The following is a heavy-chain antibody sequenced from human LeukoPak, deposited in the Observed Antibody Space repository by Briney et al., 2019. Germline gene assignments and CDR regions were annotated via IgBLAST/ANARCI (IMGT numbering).Heavy chain of an antibody. CDR3: ARGLGVPYYDSFCYYADY. V-gene: IGHV1-18*01. Sequence: ASVKVSCKASGYTLTSYTISWARHAPGQGLEWMGWISAYNGNTKYAQKFQGRVTLTTDTSTSTAYMDLRSLRSDDTAVYYCARGLGVPYYDSFCYYADYLGQGTLVTVSS. D-gene: IGHD3-22*01. CDR1: GYTLTSYT. J-gene: IGHJ4*02. CDR2: ISAYNGNT.